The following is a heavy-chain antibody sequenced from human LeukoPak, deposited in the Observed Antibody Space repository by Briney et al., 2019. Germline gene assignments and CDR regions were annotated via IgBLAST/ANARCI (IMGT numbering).Heavy chain of an antibody. CDR2: IHWRGDST. V-gene: IGHV3-20*04. CDR1: GFIFDSYD. J-gene: IGHJ4*02. D-gene: IGHD6-6*01. Sequence: GGTLRLSCAASGFIFDSYDMLCVRQAPGKGREGGAAIHWRGDSTVYADSVKGLFTIHRDNARNSLYLQMNSLRAEDTALYYCVRDRLRADYWGQGTLVTVSS. CDR3: VRDRLRADY.